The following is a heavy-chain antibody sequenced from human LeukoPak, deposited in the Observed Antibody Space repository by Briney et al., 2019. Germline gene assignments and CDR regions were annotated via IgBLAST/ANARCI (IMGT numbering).Heavy chain of an antibody. V-gene: IGHV4-4*07. CDR3: ARGRFPVGYYDH. D-gene: IGHD3-10*01. CDR2: MFGSGST. CDR1: GGSFTSFC. J-gene: IGHJ4*02. Sequence: SETLSLTCAVSGGSFTSFCWSWIRQPAGEGLEYIGRMFGSGSTNYSPSLKSRVTISVDTSKNHFSLKLTSVTAADTAVYYCARGRFPVGYYDHWGQGFLVTVSS.